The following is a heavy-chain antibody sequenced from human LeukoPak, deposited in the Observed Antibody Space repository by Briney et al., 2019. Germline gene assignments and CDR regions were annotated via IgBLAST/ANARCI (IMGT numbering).Heavy chain of an antibody. V-gene: IGHV1-2*02. CDR3: ARVEVTGIADY. Sequence: ASVKVSCKASGYTFTGYYMHWVRQAPGQGLEWMGWINPNSGGTNYAQKFQGRVTVTRDTSISTAYMELSRLRSDDTAEYYCARVEVTGIADYWGQGTLVTVSS. CDR2: INPNSGGT. D-gene: IGHD6-13*01. CDR1: GYTFTGYY. J-gene: IGHJ4*02.